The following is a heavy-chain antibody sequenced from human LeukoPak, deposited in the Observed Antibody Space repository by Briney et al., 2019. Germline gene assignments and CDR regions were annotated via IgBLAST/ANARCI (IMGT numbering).Heavy chain of an antibody. V-gene: IGHV4-34*01. D-gene: IGHD2-2*01. CDR3: ASKESRRAFDI. CDR1: GGSFSGYY. Sequence: SETLSLTCAVYGGSFSGYYWSWIRQPPGKGLEWIGEINHSGSTNYNPSLKSRVTISVDTSKNQFSLKLSSVTAADTAVYYCASKESRRAFDIWGQGTMVTVSS. J-gene: IGHJ3*02. CDR2: INHSGST.